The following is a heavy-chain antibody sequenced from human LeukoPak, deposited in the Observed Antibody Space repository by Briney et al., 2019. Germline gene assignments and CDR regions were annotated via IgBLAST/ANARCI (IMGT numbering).Heavy chain of an antibody. CDR1: GFTFTSSA. V-gene: IGHV1-58*01. J-gene: IGHJ4*02. Sequence: SVKVSCKASGFTFTSSAVQWVRQARGQRLEWIGWIVVGSGNTNYAQKFQERVTITRDMSTSTAYMELSSLRSEDTAVYYCAVRGVIHQDLYFDYWGQGTLVTVSS. CDR3: AVRGVIHQDLYFDY. D-gene: IGHD3-10*01. CDR2: IVVGSGNT.